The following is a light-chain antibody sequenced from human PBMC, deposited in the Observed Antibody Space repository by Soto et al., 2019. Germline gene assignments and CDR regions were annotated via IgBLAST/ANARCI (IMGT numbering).Light chain of an antibody. J-gene: IGLJ3*02. V-gene: IGLV2-14*01. CDR1: SSDVGGYKY. Sequence: QSALTQPASVSGSPGQSITISCTGASSDVGGYKYVSWHQQHPGKAPKLIIYEVSNRPSGVSNRFSGSKSGNTASLAISGLQAEDEADYYCSSYTSSNTWVFGGGTKLTVL. CDR3: SSYTSSNTWV. CDR2: EVS.